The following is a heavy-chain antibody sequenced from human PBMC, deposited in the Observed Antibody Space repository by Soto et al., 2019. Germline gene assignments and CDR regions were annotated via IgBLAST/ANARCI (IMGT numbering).Heavy chain of an antibody. J-gene: IGHJ4*02. CDR2: ISRTSTTL. Sequence: EVQLVESGGALVQAGGSLRLSCAASSFTFSDYGMNWVRQAPGKGLEWLSYISRTSTTLYYADSVKGRFTISRDNAKNSLYLQTNSLRDEDTGVYYCARDRRKRNFFDSWGQGTLVTVSS. CDR1: SFTFSDYG. D-gene: IGHD6-6*01. V-gene: IGHV3-48*02. CDR3: ARDRRKRNFFDS.